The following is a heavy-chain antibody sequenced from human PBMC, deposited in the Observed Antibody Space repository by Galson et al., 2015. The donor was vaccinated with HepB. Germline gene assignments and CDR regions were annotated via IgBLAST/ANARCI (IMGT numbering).Heavy chain of an antibody. CDR3: ARLVLAAAGTGVWWFDP. V-gene: IGHV7-4-1*02. J-gene: IGHJ5*02. Sequence: SVKVSCKASGYTFTSYAMNWVRQAPGQGLEWMGWINTNTGNPTYAQGFTGRFVFSLDTSVSTAYLQISSLKAEDTAVYYCARLVLAAAGTGVWWFDPWGQGTLVTVSS. D-gene: IGHD6-13*01. CDR1: GYTFTSYA. CDR2: INTNTGNP.